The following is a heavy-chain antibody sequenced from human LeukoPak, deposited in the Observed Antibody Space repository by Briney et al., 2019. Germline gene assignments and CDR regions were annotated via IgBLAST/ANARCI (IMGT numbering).Heavy chain of an antibody. Sequence: SETLSLTCTVSGGSISSYYWSWIRQPPGKGLEWIGYIYYSGSTNYNPSLKSRVTISVDTSKNQFSLKLSSVTAADTAVYYCASATVVVAATASFEYFQHWGQGPLVTVSS. D-gene: IGHD2-15*01. CDR3: ASATVVVAATASFEYFQH. J-gene: IGHJ1*01. V-gene: IGHV4-59*01. CDR1: GGSISSYY. CDR2: IYYSGST.